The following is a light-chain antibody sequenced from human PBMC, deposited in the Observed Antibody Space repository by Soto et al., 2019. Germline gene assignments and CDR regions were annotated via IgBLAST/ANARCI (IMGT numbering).Light chain of an antibody. CDR2: DAA. V-gene: IGKV3-20*01. CDR3: QQYVTSPIT. Sequence: EIVLTQSPGTLSLSPGERATLSCRASQDVGRNYLAWYQQKPGQAPRLLIFDAARRATGIPDRFSGSGSGTDFTLTISRLAPEDFAVYYCQQYVTSPITFGQGTRLEIK. CDR1: QDVGRNY. J-gene: IGKJ5*01.